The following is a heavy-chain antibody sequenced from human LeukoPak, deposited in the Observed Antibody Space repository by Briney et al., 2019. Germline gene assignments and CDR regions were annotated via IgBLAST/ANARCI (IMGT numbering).Heavy chain of an antibody. Sequence: SETLSLTCAVYGGSFSGYYWSWIRQPPGKGLEWIGEINHSGSTNYNPSLKSRVTISVVTSKNQFSLKLSSVTAADTAVYYCARARTYYDILTGRKQKNWFDPWGQGTLVTVSS. V-gene: IGHV4-34*01. CDR2: INHSGST. CDR1: GGSFSGYY. CDR3: ARARTYYDILTGRKQKNWFDP. J-gene: IGHJ5*02. D-gene: IGHD3-9*01.